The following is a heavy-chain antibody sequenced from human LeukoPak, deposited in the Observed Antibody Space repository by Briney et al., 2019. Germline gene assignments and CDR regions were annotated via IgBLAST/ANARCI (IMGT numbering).Heavy chain of an antibody. J-gene: IGHJ4*02. CDR3: ARVILYDSSGYYFDY. CDR2: ISPYNGNP. CDR1: GYTFTNYG. Sequence: ASVKVSCKGSGYTFTNYGITWVRQAPGQGLEWMAWISPYNGNPNYAQKLQGRVTMTTDTSTSTDYMELRSLRSDDTAVYYCARVILYDSSGYYFDYWGQGTLVTVSS. V-gene: IGHV1-18*01. D-gene: IGHD3-22*01.